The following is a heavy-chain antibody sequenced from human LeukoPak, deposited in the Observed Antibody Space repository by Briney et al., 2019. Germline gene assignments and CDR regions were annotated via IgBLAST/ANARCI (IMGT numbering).Heavy chain of an antibody. Sequence: ASVKVSFKASGYTFTSYGISWVRQAPGQGLEWMGWISAYNGNTNYAQKLQGRVTMTTDTSTSTAYMELRSLRSDDTAVYYCARDVLELLWFGERHNIAVAGTGDFDYWGQGTLVTVSS. CDR1: GYTFTSYG. V-gene: IGHV1-18*01. CDR2: ISAYNGNT. CDR3: ARDVLELLWFGERHNIAVAGTGDFDY. D-gene: IGHD3-10*01. J-gene: IGHJ4*02.